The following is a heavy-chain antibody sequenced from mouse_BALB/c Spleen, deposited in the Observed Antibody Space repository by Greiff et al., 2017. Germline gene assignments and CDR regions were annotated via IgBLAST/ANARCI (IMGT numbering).Heavy chain of an antibody. CDR3: ARDQGVRQKNYAMDY. CDR2: IWGDGST. V-gene: IGHV2-6-7*01. J-gene: IGHJ4*01. CDR1: GFSLTGYG. D-gene: IGHD2-14*01. Sequence: VQLVESGPGLVAPSQSLSITCTVSGFSLTGYGVNWVRQPPGKGLEWLGMIWGDGSTDYNSALKSRLSISKDNSKSQVFLKMNSLQTDDTARYYCARDQGVRQKNYAMDYWGQGTSVTVSS.